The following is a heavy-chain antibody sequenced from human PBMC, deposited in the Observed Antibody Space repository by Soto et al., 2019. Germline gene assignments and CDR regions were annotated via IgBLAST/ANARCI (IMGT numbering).Heavy chain of an antibody. J-gene: IGHJ4*02. CDR3: IGSFPF. V-gene: IGHV3-49*03. D-gene: IGHD3-10*01. Sequence: EVYLVESGGGLVEPGRSLRLSCTASGFPFGNFLMSWFRQAPGKGMEWVGFIRSQPYGGTAEYAASVRGRLTISRDDSKGIADLQMNSLQTEDSGVYYCIGSFPFWGQGTLVTVSS. CDR1: GFPFGNFL. CDR2: IRSQPYGGTA.